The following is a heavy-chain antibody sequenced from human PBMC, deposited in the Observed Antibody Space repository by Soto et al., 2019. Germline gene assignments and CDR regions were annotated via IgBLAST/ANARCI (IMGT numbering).Heavy chain of an antibody. V-gene: IGHV3-48*01. CDR2: ISSSSSVI. CDR1: GFILSDCA. D-gene: IGHD7-27*01. CDR3: ARDLSWGSNWYYYMDV. Sequence: AGGSLRLSCATSGFILSDCAMNWVRQAPGKGLEWVSYISSSSSVIDYADSVKGRFTVSRDNARNSLYLQMNSLRAEDTAVYYCARDLSWGSNWYYYMDVWGKGTTVIVSS. J-gene: IGHJ6*03.